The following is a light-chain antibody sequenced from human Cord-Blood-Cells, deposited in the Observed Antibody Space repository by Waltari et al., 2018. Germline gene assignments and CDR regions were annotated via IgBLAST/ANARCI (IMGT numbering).Light chain of an antibody. J-gene: IGLJ3*02. Sequence: QAVLTQPSSLSASPGASASLTCTLRSGINVGTYRIYWYQQKPGSPPQYLLRYKSDSDKQQGSGVPSRFSGSKDASTNAGILLISGLQSEDEADYYCMIWHGSAWVFGGGTKVTVL. CDR3: MIWHGSAWV. V-gene: IGLV5-45*02. CDR2: YKSDSDK. CDR1: SGINVGTYR.